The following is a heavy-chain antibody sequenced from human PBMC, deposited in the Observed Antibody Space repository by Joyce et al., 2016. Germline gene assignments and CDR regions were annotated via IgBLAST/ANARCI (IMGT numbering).Heavy chain of an antibody. J-gene: IGHJ3*02. D-gene: IGHD3-22*01. CDR1: GYFFTTYG. V-gene: IGHV1-18*01. CDR2: ISAHHGNT. Sequence: QVQLVQSGSEVKKPGASVEVSCKASGYFFTTYGISWVRQAPGQGFEWMGWISAHHGNTKYAQKFQCRVTMTIDTSTSTAYMELESLRSDDTAVYYCARDIHYYNSSGYYWGAFDIWGQGTMVSVSS. CDR3: ARDIHYYNSSGYYWGAFDI.